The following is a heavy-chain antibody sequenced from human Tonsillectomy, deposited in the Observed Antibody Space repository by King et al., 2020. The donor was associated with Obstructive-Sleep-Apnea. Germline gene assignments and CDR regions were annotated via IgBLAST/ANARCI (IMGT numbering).Heavy chain of an antibody. CDR2: IISTGIYI. V-gene: IGHV3-11*06. D-gene: IGHD6-19*01. CDR3: ARESGDWLVDS. CDR1: GFTFTDYDYY. Sequence: VQLVESGGGVGKPVGSLRLSCAGSGFTFTDYDYYISWICQAPVKGLEWVSYIISTGIYIKYADCLKGRFTISRDNAANSVYLQMNSLRADDTALYFCARESGDWLVDSWGQGTLVIVSS. J-gene: IGHJ4*02.